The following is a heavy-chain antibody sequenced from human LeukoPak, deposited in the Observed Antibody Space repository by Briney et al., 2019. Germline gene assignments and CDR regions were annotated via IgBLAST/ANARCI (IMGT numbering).Heavy chain of an antibody. V-gene: IGHV3-30*03. CDR2: ISYDGTNK. J-gene: IGHJ6*02. Sequence: GSLRLSCAASGFTFSSYGMHWARQAPGKGLEWLAVISYDGTNKDYADSVKGRFTISRDNSKNTLYLQVNSLRAEDTAVYFCARGGGLDVWGQGATVTVSS. CDR1: GFTFSSYG. CDR3: ARGGGLDV. D-gene: IGHD3-16*01.